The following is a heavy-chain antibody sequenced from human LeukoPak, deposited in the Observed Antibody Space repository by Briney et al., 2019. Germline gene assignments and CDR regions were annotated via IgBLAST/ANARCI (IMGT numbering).Heavy chain of an antibody. CDR3: ARSPTHLYCSSTSCYYYYYMDV. D-gene: IGHD2-2*01. J-gene: IGHJ6*03. V-gene: IGHV3-53*01. CDR1: GFTVSSNY. Sequence: GGSLRLSCAASGFTVSSNYMSWVRPAPGKGLEWVSVIYSEVNTYCADSVKGRFTISRDNSKNTLYLQMNSLRAEDTAVYYCARSPTHLYCSSTSCYYYYYMDVWGKGTTVTVSS. CDR2: IYSEVNT.